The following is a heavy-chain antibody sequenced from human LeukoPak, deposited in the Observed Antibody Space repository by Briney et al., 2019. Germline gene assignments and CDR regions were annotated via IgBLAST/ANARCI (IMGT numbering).Heavy chain of an antibody. CDR3: ARDPTTVVTVPYYFDD. CDR1: GGPFSRYF. D-gene: IGHD4-23*01. J-gene: IGHJ4*02. CDR2: INDRGIT. V-gene: IGHV4-34*01. Sequence: SETLSLTCAVSGGPFSRYFWNWIRQPPGKSLECIGEINDRGITNYNPSLKSRVTISVDTSRNQFSLKLTSVTAADTAVYYCARDPTTVVTVPYYFDDWGQGTLVTVSS.